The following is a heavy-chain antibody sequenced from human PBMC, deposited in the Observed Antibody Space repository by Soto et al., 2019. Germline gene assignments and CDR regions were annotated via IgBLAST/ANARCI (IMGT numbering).Heavy chain of an antibody. Sequence: EVQLLESGGGLVQPGGSLRLSCAASGFTFSSYAMSWVRQAPGKGLEWVSAISGSGGSTYYADSVKGRFTISRVNSKNALYLQMNSLRAEDTAVYYCAKDYAYGDYGYWYFDLWGRGTLVTVSS. CDR1: GFTFSSYA. CDR2: ISGSGGST. V-gene: IGHV3-23*01. D-gene: IGHD4-17*01. CDR3: AKDYAYGDYGYWYFDL. J-gene: IGHJ2*01.